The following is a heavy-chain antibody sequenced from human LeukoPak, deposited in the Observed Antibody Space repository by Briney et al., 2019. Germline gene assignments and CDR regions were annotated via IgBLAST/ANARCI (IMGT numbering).Heavy chain of an antibody. J-gene: IGHJ4*02. D-gene: IGHD2-8*02. CDR2: IDTNTGAT. CDR1: VYTFTAYY. Sequence: ASVTVSRKASVYTFTAYYIHWVRQAPAQGREWMGGIDTNTGATKYAQKFQGRVTITRDTSTGTAYMELSSLISGDTALYYCASEAFCAGGSCNVQRVASWRPRTPVTVPS. CDR3: ASEAFCAGGSCNVQRVAS. V-gene: IGHV1-2*02.